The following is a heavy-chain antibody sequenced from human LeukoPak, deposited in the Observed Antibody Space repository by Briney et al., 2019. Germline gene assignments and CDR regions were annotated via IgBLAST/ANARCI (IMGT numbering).Heavy chain of an antibody. Sequence: PGGSLRLSCEASGFAFSSHWMHWVRQAPGKGLVGVSNINGDGGSTGYADSVKGRFTTSRDNAKNTLYLHMNSLRVEDMAVYYCARDEVGAPPIDYWGQGALVTVSS. V-gene: IGHV3-74*01. J-gene: IGHJ4*02. CDR1: GFAFSSHW. D-gene: IGHD1-26*01. CDR2: INGDGGST. CDR3: ARDEVGAPPIDY.